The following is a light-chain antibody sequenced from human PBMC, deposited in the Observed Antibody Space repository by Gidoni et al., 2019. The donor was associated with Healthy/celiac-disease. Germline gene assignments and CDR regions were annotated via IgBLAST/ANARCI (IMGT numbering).Light chain of an antibody. CDR2: TAS. V-gene: IGKV1-5*03. Sequence: DIQMSQSPSTLSASVGDRGTITCRASQIISSWLAWYQQKPGQAPKLLIYTASSLESWVPSRFSGSGSGTEFTLPISSLQPDDFATYYCQQYNSYLYTFGQGTKLEIK. CDR3: QQYNSYLYT. CDR1: QIISSW. J-gene: IGKJ2*01.